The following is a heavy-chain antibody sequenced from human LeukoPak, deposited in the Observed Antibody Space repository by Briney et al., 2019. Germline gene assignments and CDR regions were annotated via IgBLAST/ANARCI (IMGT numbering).Heavy chain of an antibody. CDR3: AKGGPYSSSLRAFDI. CDR1: GFTFSSYD. CDR2: ITISGGST. V-gene: IGHV3-23*01. Sequence: GGSLRLSCAASGFTFSSYDMSWVRQAPGKGLEWVSSITISGGSTFYADSVMGRFTISRDNYKNTLYLQMNSLSAEDTAVYYCAKGGPYSSSLRAFDIWGQGTMVIVSS. D-gene: IGHD6-13*01. J-gene: IGHJ3*02.